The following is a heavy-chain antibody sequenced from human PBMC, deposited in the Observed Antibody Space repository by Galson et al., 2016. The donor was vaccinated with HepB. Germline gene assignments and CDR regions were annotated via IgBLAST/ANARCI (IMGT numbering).Heavy chain of an antibody. CDR1: GYTFTNYG. D-gene: IGHD7-27*01. V-gene: IGHV1-18*01. CDR3: AREYPLGSYDY. CDR2: ISPYNGDT. Sequence: SGYTFTNYGITWVRKASGQGLEWMGWISPYNGDTNFAQKFQGRVTMTTDTSTSTVYMELRSLRYDKTAVYFCAREYPLGSYDYWGQGTLVTVSS. J-gene: IGHJ4*02.